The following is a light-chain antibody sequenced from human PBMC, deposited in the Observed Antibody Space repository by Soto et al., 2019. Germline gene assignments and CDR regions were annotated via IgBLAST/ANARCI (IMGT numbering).Light chain of an antibody. J-gene: IGKJ4*01. Sequence: ELMLTQSPVTLSLSLGERATLSCRASQTVSRMYLSRFQQRPGQAPRLLIYGASSRATGIPDRFSGSGSGTDFTLTISRLEPEDFAVYYCQQYGSSPLTFGGGTKVDIK. V-gene: IGKV3-20*01. CDR3: QQYGSSPLT. CDR1: QTVSRMY. CDR2: GAS.